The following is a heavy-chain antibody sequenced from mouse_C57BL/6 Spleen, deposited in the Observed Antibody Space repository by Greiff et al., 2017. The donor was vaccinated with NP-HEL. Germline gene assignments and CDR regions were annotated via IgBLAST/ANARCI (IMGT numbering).Heavy chain of an antibody. Sequence: QVQLQQSGPELVKPGASVKISCKASGYAFSSSWMNWVKQRPGKGLEWIGRIYPGDGDTNYNGKFKGKATLTADKSSSTAYMQLSSLTSEDSAVYFCERKRFDGSGYYFDYWGQGTTLTVSS. V-gene: IGHV1-82*01. CDR3: ERKRFDGSGYYFDY. CDR2: IYPGDGDT. D-gene: IGHD1-1*01. CDR1: GYAFSSSW. J-gene: IGHJ2*01.